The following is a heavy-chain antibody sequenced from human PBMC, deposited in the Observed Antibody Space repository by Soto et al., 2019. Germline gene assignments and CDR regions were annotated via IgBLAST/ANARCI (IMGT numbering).Heavy chain of an antibody. D-gene: IGHD2-2*01. Sequence: SVKVSCKASGGSFSSLVISWLRQAPGQGPEWMGGINPMLGVANFAQKFQDRVTITADESTTTAYMELSSLRSEDTAVYYCARGPAQFDPWGQGPLVTV. CDR3: ARGPAQFDP. CDR1: GGSFSSLV. J-gene: IGHJ5*02. V-gene: IGHV1-69*10. CDR2: INPMLGVA.